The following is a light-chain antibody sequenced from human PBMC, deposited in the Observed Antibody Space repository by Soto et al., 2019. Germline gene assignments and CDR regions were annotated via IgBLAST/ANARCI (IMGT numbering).Light chain of an antibody. CDR2: EGS. CDR3: CSYAGSNSVI. CDR1: SSDVGSYNF. Sequence: QSALTQPASVSGSPGQSITISCTGTSSDVGSYNFVSWYQHHPGKAPELMIYEGSKRPSGVSNRFSGSKSGNTASLTISGLQAEDEADDYCCSYAGSNSVIFGGGTKLTVL. V-gene: IGLV2-23*01. J-gene: IGLJ2*01.